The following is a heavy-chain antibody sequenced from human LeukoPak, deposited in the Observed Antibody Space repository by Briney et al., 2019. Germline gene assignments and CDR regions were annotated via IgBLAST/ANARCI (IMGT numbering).Heavy chain of an antibody. J-gene: IGHJ6*03. CDR3: ARGPRITLIRGGQWYYYMDV. D-gene: IGHD3-10*01. Sequence: GASVKVSCKASGYTFTNYYIHWVRQAPGQGLEWMGIINPSGGSTNYAQKFQGRVTMTRDTSTSTVYMELSSLRSEDTAVYYCARGPRITLIRGGQWYYYMDVWGKGTTVTISS. CDR2: INPSGGST. CDR1: GYTFTNYY. V-gene: IGHV1-46*01.